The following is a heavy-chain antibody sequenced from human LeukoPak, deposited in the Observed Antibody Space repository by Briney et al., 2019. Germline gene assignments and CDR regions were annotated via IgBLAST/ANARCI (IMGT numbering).Heavy chain of an antibody. CDR1: GFTFSSYA. CDR3: AKDLSYYGSGSPPRCCAFDI. J-gene: IGHJ3*02. CDR2: ISGSGGST. V-gene: IGHV3-23*01. Sequence: GGSLRLSCAASGFTFSSYAMSWVRQAPGKGLEWVSAISGSGGSTYYADSVKGRFTISRDNSKNTLYLQMNSLRAEDTAVYYCAKDLSYYGSGSPPRCCAFDIWGQGTMVTASS. D-gene: IGHD3-10*01.